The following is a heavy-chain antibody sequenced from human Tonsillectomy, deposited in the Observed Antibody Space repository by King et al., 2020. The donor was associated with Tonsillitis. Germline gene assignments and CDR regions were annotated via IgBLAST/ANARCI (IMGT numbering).Heavy chain of an antibody. J-gene: IGHJ4*02. CDR2: IIPILGIA. CDR3: ARDPDDYVWGSYRLSY. V-gene: IGHV1-69*09. D-gene: IGHD3-16*02. Sequence: QLVQSGAEVKKPGSSVKVSCKASGGTFSSYAISWVRQAPGQGLEWMGRIIPILGIANYAQKFQARVTITADKSPSTAYMERSSLRSEDTAVYYCARDPDDYVWGSYRLSYWGQGTLVTVSS. CDR1: GGTFSSYA.